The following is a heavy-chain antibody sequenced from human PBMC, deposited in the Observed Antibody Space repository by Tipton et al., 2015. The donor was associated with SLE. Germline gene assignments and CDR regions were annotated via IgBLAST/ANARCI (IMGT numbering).Heavy chain of an antibody. CDR2: IYSGGST. D-gene: IGHD3-22*01. CDR3: ARGGSYYDSSGWSPI. V-gene: IGHV3-66*01. CDR1: GFTVSSNY. Sequence: GSLRLSCAASGFTVSSNYMSWVRQAPGKGLEWVSVIYSGGSTYYADSVKGRFTISRDNSKNTLYLQMNSLRAEDTAVYYCARGGSYYDSSGWSPIWGQGTMVTVSS. J-gene: IGHJ3*02.